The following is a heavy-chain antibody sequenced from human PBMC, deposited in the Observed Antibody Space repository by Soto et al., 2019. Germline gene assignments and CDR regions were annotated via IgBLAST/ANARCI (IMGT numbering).Heavy chain of an antibody. CDR1: GGSISSYY. Sequence: QVQLQESGPGLVKPSETLSLTCTVSGGSISSYYWSWIRQPPRKGLEWIGYIYYSGSTNYNPSLRGRVTISVDTTKNQFALRLSSVTAADAAVYYCASGYHSSGYFDYWGQGTLVTVSS. CDR3: ASGYHSSGYFDY. V-gene: IGHV4-59*01. J-gene: IGHJ4*02. D-gene: IGHD3-22*01. CDR2: IYYSGST.